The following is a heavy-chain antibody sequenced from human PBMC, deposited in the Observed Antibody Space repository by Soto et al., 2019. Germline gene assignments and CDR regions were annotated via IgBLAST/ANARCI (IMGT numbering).Heavy chain of an antibody. V-gene: IGHV3-11*06. CDR1: GFTLNDYY. J-gene: IGHJ6*02. Sequence: QVQLVESGGGLVKPGGSLRLSCAASGFTLNDYYMNWIRQAPGKGLEWVSDISSSGSSTNYADSVKGRFTISRDNAKNSLYLQMNSKRAEDTAVYYCAREDANRGMRGLSQGVYYGMDVWGQGNTVTVSS. CDR3: AREDANRGMRGLSQGVYYGMDV. D-gene: IGHD3-10*01. CDR2: ISSSGSST.